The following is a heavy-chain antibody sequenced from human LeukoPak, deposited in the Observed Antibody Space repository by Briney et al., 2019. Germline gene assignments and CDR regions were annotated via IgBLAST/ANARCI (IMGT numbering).Heavy chain of an antibody. CDR1: GGTFSSYA. V-gene: IGHV1-69*13. J-gene: IGHJ4*02. CDR2: IIPIFGTA. D-gene: IGHD6-13*01. Sequence: GASVKVSCKASGGTFSSYAISWVRQAPGQGLEWMGGIIPIFGTANYAQKFQGRVTITADESMSTAYMELSSLRSEDTAVYYCATNSASSPVEFDYWGQGTLVTVSS. CDR3: ATNSASSPVEFDY.